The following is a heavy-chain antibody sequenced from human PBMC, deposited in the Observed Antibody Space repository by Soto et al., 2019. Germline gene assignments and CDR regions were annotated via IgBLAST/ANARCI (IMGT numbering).Heavy chain of an antibody. V-gene: IGHV3-33*01. CDR3: ARDDIPGRAVAIYGMDV. CDR2: IWYDGSNK. CDR1: RFTFSNYG. D-gene: IGHD6-19*01. Sequence: GGSLRLSCAASRFTFSNYGMHWVRQAPGKGLEWVAVIWYDGSNKYYADSVKGRFTISRDNSKNTLYLQMNSLRAEDTAVYYCARDDIPGRAVAIYGMDVWGQGTTVTVSS. J-gene: IGHJ6*02.